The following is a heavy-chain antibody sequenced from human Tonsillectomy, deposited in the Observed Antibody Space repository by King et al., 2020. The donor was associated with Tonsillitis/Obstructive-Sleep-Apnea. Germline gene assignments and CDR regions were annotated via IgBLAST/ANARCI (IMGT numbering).Heavy chain of an antibody. V-gene: IGHV4-39*01. J-gene: IGHJ4*02. CDR1: GGSISSSSYY. CDR2: IYYSGST. D-gene: IGHD3-9*01. CDR3: ARRLRYFDWLFNDYYFDY. Sequence: QLQESGPGLVKPSETLSLTCTVSGGSISSSSYYWGWIRQPPGKGLEWIGGIYYSGSTYYNPSLISRVTISVDTAKNPFSLTLSSVTAADTAVYYCARRLRYFDWLFNDYYFDYWGQGTLVTVSS.